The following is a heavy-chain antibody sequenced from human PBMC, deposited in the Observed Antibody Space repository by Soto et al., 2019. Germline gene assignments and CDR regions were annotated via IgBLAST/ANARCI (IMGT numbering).Heavy chain of an antibody. V-gene: IGHV1-69*08. CDR3: ARARDYGDYIIDS. CDR1: GYTFSSYI. J-gene: IGHJ4*02. D-gene: IGHD4-17*01. Sequence: VKVSCKVSGYTFSSYIISWVRQAPGQGLEWMGRIIPILGTANYAQTFQGRVTLTADKSTSTAYMELSSLRSEDTAVYYCARARDYGDYIIDSWGQGTLVTVSS. CDR2: IIPILGTA.